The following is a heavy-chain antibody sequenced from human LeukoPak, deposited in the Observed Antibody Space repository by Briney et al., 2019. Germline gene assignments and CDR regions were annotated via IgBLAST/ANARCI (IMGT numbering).Heavy chain of an antibody. Sequence: SETLSLTCTVSGGSISSSSYYWGWIRQPPGKGLEWIGSIYYSGSTYYNPSLKSRVTISVDTSKNQSSLKLSSVTAADTAVYYCARYGITIVRGGKYYFDSWGQGTLVTVSS. CDR1: GGSISSSSYY. CDR3: ARYGITIVRGGKYYFDS. D-gene: IGHD3-10*01. V-gene: IGHV4-39*01. J-gene: IGHJ4*02. CDR2: IYYSGST.